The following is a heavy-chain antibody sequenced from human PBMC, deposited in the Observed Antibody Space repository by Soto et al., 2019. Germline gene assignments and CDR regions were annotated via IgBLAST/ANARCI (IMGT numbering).Heavy chain of an antibody. CDR2: IHYSGST. CDR3: AAHDSGGYYAEY. CDR1: GDSVTISDYY. Sequence: QLQLQESGPGLVKPSETLSLTCTVSGDSVTISDYYWGWIRQPPGKGLEWIGSIHYSGSTYYNPYRKRRVTISGDTSKKQFSLKLTSVTAADAAVYYCAAHDSGGYYAEYWGQGTLVTVSA. D-gene: IGHD3-22*01. J-gene: IGHJ4*02. V-gene: IGHV4-39*01.